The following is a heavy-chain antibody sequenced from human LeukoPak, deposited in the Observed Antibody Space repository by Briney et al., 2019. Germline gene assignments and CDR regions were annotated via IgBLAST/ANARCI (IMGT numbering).Heavy chain of an antibody. CDR3: ARRYSGSPDY. Sequence: GGSLRLSCAASGFTFSTYAMSWVRQAPGKGLEWVSAISGSGGSTDYADSVKGRFTISRDNSKNTLYLQMNSLRAEDTAVYYCARRYSGSPDYWGQGTLVTVSS. D-gene: IGHD1-26*01. CDR1: GFTFSTYA. V-gene: IGHV3-23*01. J-gene: IGHJ4*02. CDR2: ISGSGGST.